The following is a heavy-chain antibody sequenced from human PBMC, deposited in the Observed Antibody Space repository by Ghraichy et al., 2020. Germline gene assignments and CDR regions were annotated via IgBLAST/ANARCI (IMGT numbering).Heavy chain of an antibody. J-gene: IGHJ4*02. CDR1: GGSFSYYY. CDR3: ARGGSWPTKFDN. V-gene: IGHV4-34*01. Sequence: SETLSLTCGLGGGSFSYYYWSWIRQPPGKGLEWIGEIRHTGTTNYNPSLKSRATISLDSSKIQFSLNLNSVTAADTAVYYCARGGSWPTKFDNWGQGTLVTVSS. CDR2: IRHTGTT. D-gene: IGHD6-13*01.